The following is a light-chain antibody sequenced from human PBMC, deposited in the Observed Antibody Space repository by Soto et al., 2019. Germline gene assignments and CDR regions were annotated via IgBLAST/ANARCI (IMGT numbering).Light chain of an antibody. J-gene: IGLJ3*02. CDR3: CSYAGSYTLWV. Sequence: QSVLTQPPSVSGAPGQRVTISCTGTNSNIGADYGVQWYQQFPGTAPKLLIYGNNNRPSGVSDRFSGSKSATSASLAITGLQPGDEADYYCCSYAGSYTLWVFGGGTKLTVL. V-gene: IGLV1-40*01. CDR2: GNN. CDR1: NSNIGADYG.